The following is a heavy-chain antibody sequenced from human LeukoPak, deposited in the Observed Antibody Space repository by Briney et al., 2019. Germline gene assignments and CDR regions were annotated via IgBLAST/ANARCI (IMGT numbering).Heavy chain of an antibody. CDR3: ATQGRYYYGSGSQ. D-gene: IGHD3-10*01. V-gene: IGHV4-34*01. J-gene: IGHJ4*02. CDR2: INHSGST. CDR1: GGSFSGCY. Sequence: PSETLSLTCAVYGGSFSGCYWSWIRQPPGKGLEWIGEINHSGSTNYNPSLKSRVTISVDTSKNQFSLKLSSVTAADTAVYYCATQGRYYYGSGSQWGQGTLVTVSS.